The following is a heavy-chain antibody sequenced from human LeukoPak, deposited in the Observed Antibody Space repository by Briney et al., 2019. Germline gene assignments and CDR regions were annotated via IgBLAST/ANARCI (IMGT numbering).Heavy chain of an antibody. V-gene: IGHV1-69*16. J-gene: IGHJ6*02. D-gene: IGHD3-22*01. CDR2: IIPFHGTS. CDR3: ARQHSSGYYSPHYYYGMDV. CDR1: GGTFSDYI. Sequence: SVKVSCKASGGTFSDYIISWVRQAPGQGLEWMGGIIPFHGTSKNIQKFQDRVTITADESTSTAYMELRSLRSDDTAVYYCARQHSSGYYSPHYYYGMDVWGQGTTVTVSS.